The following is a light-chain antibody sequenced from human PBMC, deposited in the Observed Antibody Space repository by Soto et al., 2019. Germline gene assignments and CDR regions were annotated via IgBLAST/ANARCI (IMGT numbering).Light chain of an antibody. CDR1: QSVSISY. Sequence: ENVLTQSPGTLSLSPGERATLFCRASQSVSISYLAWYQQKPGQAPRLLIYDASSRATGVPDRFSGSGSGTDFTLTISRLEPEDFAVYYCQQYGGSPPMYTFGQGTQLEIK. CDR2: DAS. V-gene: IGKV3-20*01. J-gene: IGKJ2*01. CDR3: QQYGGSPPMYT.